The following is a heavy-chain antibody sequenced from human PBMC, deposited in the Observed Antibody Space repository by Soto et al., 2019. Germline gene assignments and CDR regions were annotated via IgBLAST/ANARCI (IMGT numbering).Heavy chain of an antibody. CDR3: TSRTERTYYYGMDF. V-gene: IGHV3-49*03. Sequence: QPGGSLRLSCTSSGFTCGDYAMIWFLQAPGEGLEWVGFIRSKAYGGTTEYAASVKGRFTISRDDSKSISYLQMNSLKTEDTTLYYCTSRTERTYYYGMDFWGTGTTV. CDR1: GFTCGDYA. CDR2: IRSKAYGGTT. D-gene: IGHD1-7*01. J-gene: IGHJ6*01.